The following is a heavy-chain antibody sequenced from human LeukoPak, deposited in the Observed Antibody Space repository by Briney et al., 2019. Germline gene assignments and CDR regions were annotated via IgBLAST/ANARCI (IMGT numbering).Heavy chain of an antibody. J-gene: IGHJ4*02. Sequence: GGSLRLSCAASGFTFNNYSMNWVRQAPGKGLEWVAFIRYDGSNKYYADSVKGRFTISRDNSKNTLYLQMNSLRAEDTAVYYCAKSVTGSGSYYSYWGQGTLVTVSS. D-gene: IGHD3-10*01. CDR1: GFTFNNYS. V-gene: IGHV3-30*02. CDR3: AKSVTGSGSYYSY. CDR2: IRYDGSNK.